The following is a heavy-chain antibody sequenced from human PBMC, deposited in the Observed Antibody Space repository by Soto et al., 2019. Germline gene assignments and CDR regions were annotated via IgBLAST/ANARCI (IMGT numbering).Heavy chain of an antibody. CDR2: MNPDGSEQ. D-gene: IGHD2-21*01. J-gene: IGHJ5*02. CDR3: SRDLTHDCGP. V-gene: IGHV3-7*04. Sequence: EVHLVESGGALFQPGGSLRLSCAASGFTFSDYWMTWVRQTPGKGLEGVANMNPDGSEQYYLDSVKGRFTISRDTAKNSLYLQMNNLRGEDTAVYYCSRDLTHDCGPWGQGTQVIVSS. CDR1: GFTFSDYW.